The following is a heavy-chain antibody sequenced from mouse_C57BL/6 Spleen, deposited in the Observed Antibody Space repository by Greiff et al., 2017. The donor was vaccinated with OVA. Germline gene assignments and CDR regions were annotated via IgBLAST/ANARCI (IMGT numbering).Heavy chain of an antibody. CDR2: IDPSDSYT. CDR1: GYTFTSYW. CDR3: ARKASGY. V-gene: IGHV1-69*01. D-gene: IGHD6-1*01. J-gene: IGHJ3*01. Sequence: VQLQQPGAELVMPGASVKLSCKASGYTFTSYWMHWVKQRPGQGLEWIGEIDPSDSYTNYNQKFKGKSTLTVDKSSSTAYMQLSSLTSEDSAVYYCARKASGYWGQGTLVTVSA.